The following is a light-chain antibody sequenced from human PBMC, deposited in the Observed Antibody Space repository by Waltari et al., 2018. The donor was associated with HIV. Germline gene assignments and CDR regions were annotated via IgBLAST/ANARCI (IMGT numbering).Light chain of an antibody. V-gene: IGLV2-14*01. CDR3: SSYTDSSISIV. Sequence: QSALTQPASVSGSPGQSIATSCTGTTSDVGGYNYVSWYQQHPGKAPKLIIYDVSNRPSGVSTRVSGSKTCNTASLIISGVQAEDDADYYCSSYTDSSISIVFGEGTKLTVL. CDR2: DVS. CDR1: TSDVGGYNY. J-gene: IGLJ2*01.